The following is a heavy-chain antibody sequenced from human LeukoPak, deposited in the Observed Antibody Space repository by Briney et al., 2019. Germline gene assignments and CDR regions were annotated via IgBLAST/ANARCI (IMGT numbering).Heavy chain of an antibody. D-gene: IGHD3-3*01. Sequence: GGSLRLSCAASGFTFSNAWMSWVRQAPGKGLEWVGRIKSKTDGGTTDYAAPVKGRFTISRDDSKNKLYLQMNSLKTEDTAVYYCTTTTYYDFWSHLEGGVWGKGTTVTVSS. J-gene: IGHJ6*04. CDR3: TTTTYYDFWSHLEGGV. CDR1: GFTFSNAW. V-gene: IGHV3-15*01. CDR2: IKSKTDGGTT.